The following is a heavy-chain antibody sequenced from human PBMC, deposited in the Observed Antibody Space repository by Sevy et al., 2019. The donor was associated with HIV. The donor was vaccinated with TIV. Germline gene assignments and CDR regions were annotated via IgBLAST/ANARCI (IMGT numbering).Heavy chain of an antibody. Sequence: ASVKVSCKASGYTFTNYYLHWVRQAPGQGLEWMGIIHPSGGRTSYAQKFQGRVTMTSDTSTITVYMDLSSLRSEDTAVYYCARGNYYDNSGFPLYYFDYWGRGTPVTVSS. J-gene: IGHJ4*02. CDR3: ARGNYYDNSGFPLYYFDY. CDR1: GYTFTNYY. CDR2: IHPSGGRT. D-gene: IGHD3-22*01. V-gene: IGHV1-46*01.